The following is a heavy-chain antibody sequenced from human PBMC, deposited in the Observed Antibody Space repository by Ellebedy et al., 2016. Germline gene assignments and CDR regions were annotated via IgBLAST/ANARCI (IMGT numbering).Heavy chain of an antibody. J-gene: IGHJ6*02. D-gene: IGHD2-21*01. V-gene: IGHV3-30*18. Sequence: GGSLRLSCAASGFTFSLYGMYWVRQAPGKGLEWVAGLLHAGRSANYVDSVKGRFTIHRDTPGNTLYLQMNSLRVEDGAVYYCAKRAGGSYGIDVWGQGTTVTVSS. CDR1: GFTFSLYG. CDR2: LLHAGRSA. CDR3: AKRAGGSYGIDV.